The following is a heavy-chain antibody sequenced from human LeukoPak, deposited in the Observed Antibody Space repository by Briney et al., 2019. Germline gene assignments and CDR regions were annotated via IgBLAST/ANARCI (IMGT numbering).Heavy chain of an antibody. CDR1: GFTISNYG. J-gene: IGHJ6*02. Sequence: GGSLRLSCAASGFTISNYGMTWVRQAPGKGLEWVANIKQDGSEKYYVDSVKGRFTISRDNAKNSLYLQMNSLRAEDTAVYYCARSLLLEWLLPYYGMDVWGQGTTVTVSS. V-gene: IGHV3-7*01. CDR3: ARSLLLEWLLPYYGMDV. CDR2: IKQDGSEK. D-gene: IGHD3-3*01.